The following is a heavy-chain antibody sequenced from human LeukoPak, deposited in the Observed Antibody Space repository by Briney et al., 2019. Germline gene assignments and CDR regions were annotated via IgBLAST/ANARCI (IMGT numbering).Heavy chain of an antibody. Sequence: SETLSFTCTVSGGSISSGGYYWSWIRQHPGKGLEWIGYIYYSGSTYYNPSLKSRVTISVDTSKNQFSLKLSSVTAADTAVYYCARDMGIQLWPLFDYWGQGTLVTVSS. CDR2: IYYSGST. V-gene: IGHV4-31*03. CDR1: GGSISSGGYY. D-gene: IGHD5-18*01. J-gene: IGHJ4*02. CDR3: ARDMGIQLWPLFDY.